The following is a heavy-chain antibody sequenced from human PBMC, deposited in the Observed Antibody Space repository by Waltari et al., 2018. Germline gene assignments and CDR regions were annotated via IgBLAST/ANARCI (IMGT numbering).Heavy chain of an antibody. CDR3: AREYCGGDCRLFDF. Sequence: LVQSGAEVMKPGASVKVSCKVSRDAITEHYIHWVRQAPGQGLGWMGWINPNGGSTHYAQRYRGRITMTWETSMTTSYMGLSGLGSDDTAVYYCAREYCGGDCRLFDFWGQGTLVTVSS. V-gene: IGHV1-2*02. J-gene: IGHJ4*02. CDR1: RDAITEHY. CDR2: INPNGGST. D-gene: IGHD2-21*02.